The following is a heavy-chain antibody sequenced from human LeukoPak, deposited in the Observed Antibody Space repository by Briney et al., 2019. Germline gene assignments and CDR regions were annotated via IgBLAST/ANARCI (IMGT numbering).Heavy chain of an antibody. CDR2: IWYDGSNK. J-gene: IGHJ5*02. CDR1: GFTFSSYG. Sequence: PGRSLRLSCAASGFTFSSYGMHWVRQAPGKGLEWVAVIWYDGSNKYYADSVKGRFTISRDNSKNTLYLQMNSLRAEDTAVYYCARAVVTAIPYNWFDPWGQGTMVTVSS. D-gene: IGHD2-21*02. V-gene: IGHV3-33*01. CDR3: ARAVVTAIPYNWFDP.